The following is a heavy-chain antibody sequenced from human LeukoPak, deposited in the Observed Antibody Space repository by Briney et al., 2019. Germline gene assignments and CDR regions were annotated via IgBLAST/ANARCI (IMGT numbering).Heavy chain of an antibody. J-gene: IGHJ4*02. Sequence: GGSLRLYCAASGFPFSSYNMNWVRRAPGKGLEWVSYISSSSSSIFYADSVKGRFTISRDNAKNSLYLQLNSLRAEDTAVYYCARGGYYYDSSGYPFDYWGQGTLVTVSS. CDR1: GFPFSSYN. CDR2: ISSSSSSI. V-gene: IGHV3-48*01. CDR3: ARGGYYYDSSGYPFDY. D-gene: IGHD3-22*01.